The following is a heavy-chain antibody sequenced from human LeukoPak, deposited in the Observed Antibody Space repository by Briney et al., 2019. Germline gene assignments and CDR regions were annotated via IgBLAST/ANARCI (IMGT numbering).Heavy chain of an antibody. D-gene: IGHD5-24*01. CDR3: ARDTAVERWLQSHYYYGMGV. CDR2: ISYDGSNK. V-gene: IGHV3-30-3*01. J-gene: IGHJ6*02. CDR1: GFTFSSYA. Sequence: PGGSLRLSCAAPGFTFSSYAMHWVRQAPGKGLEWVAVISYDGSNKYYADSVKGRFTISRDNSKNTLYLQMNSLRAEDTAVYYCARDTAVERWLQSHYYYGMGVWGQGTTVTVSS.